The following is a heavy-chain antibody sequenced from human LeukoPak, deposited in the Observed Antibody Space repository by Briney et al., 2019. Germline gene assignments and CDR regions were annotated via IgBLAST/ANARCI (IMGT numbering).Heavy chain of an antibody. CDR2: ISYDGSNK. V-gene: IGHV3-30-3*01. J-gene: IGHJ4*02. D-gene: IGHD3-22*01. CDR3: ARIFEVIKTYYFDY. Sequence: HPGGSLRLSCAASGFTFSSYAMHWVRQAPGKGLEWVAVISYDGSNKYYADSVKGRFTISRDNSKNTLYLQMNSLRAEDTAVYYCARIFEVIKTYYFDYWGQGTLVTVSS. CDR1: GFTFSSYA.